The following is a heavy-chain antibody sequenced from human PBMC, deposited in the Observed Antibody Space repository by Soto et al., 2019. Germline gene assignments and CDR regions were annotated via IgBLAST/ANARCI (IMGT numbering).Heavy chain of an antibody. Sequence: PSETLSLTCTVSGGSISSYYWSWIRQPPGKGLEWIGYIYYSGSTNYNPSLKSRVTISVDTSKNQFSLKLSSVTAADTAVYFCAKIRVGEHYYYTLDVWGQGTAVTVSS. CDR1: GGSISSYY. J-gene: IGHJ6*02. CDR2: IYYSGST. CDR3: AKIRVGEHYYYTLDV. V-gene: IGHV4-59*01. D-gene: IGHD3-10*01.